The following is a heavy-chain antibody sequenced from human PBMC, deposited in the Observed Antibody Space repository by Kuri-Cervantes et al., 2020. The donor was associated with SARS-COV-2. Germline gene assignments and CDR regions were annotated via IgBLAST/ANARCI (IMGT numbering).Heavy chain of an antibody. J-gene: IGHJ4*02. CDR1: GFTFSSYA. D-gene: IGHD6-13*01. CDR2: ISYDGSNK. V-gene: IGHV3-30-3*01. CDR3: ARDGGLAAAGKFDY. Sequence: GESLKISCAASGFTFSSYAMHWVRQAPGKGLEWVAVISYDGSNKYYADSVKGRFTISRDNSKNTLCLQMNSLRAEDTAVYYCARDGGLAAAGKFDYWGQGTLVTVSS.